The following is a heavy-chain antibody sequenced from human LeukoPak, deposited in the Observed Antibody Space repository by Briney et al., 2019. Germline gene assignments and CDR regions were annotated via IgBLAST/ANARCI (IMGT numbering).Heavy chain of an antibody. J-gene: IGHJ6*04. V-gene: IGHV3-21*01. D-gene: IGHD3-10*01. Sequence: GGSLRLSCAASGFTFSSYSMNWVRQAPGKGLEWVSSISSSSSYIYYADSVKGRFTISRDNAKNSLYLQMNRLRAEDTAVYYCAREVTMGYGELFLGYYYGMDVWGKGTTVTVSS. CDR1: GFTFSSYS. CDR3: AREVTMGYGELFLGYYYGMDV. CDR2: ISSSSSYI.